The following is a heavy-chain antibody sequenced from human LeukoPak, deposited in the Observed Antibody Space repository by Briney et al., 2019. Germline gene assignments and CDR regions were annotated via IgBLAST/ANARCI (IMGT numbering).Heavy chain of an antibody. V-gene: IGHV4-59*02. CDR3: ARGVYIAAAQYGY. Sequence: GSLRLSCRASGFSVDSVFMNWVRQPPGKGLEWIGYIYYSGTTNYNPSLKSRVTISVDTPKNQFSLKLSSVTAADTAVYYCARGVYIAAAQYGYWGQGTLVTVSS. CDR1: GFSVDSVF. D-gene: IGHD6-13*01. J-gene: IGHJ4*02. CDR2: IYYSGTT.